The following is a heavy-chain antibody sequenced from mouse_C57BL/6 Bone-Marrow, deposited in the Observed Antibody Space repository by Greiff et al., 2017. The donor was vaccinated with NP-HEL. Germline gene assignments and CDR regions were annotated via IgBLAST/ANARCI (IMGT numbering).Heavy chain of an antibody. CDR3: ARDGYDEWFAY. J-gene: IGHJ3*01. V-gene: IGHV3-6*01. CDR2: ISYDGSN. D-gene: IGHD2-2*01. CDR1: GYSITSGYY. Sequence: EVQRVESGPGLVKPSQSLSLTCSVTGYSITSGYYWNWIRQFPGNKLEWMGYISYDGSNNYNPSLKNRISITRDTSKNQFFLKLNSVTTEDTATYYCARDGYDEWFAYWGQGTLVTVSA.